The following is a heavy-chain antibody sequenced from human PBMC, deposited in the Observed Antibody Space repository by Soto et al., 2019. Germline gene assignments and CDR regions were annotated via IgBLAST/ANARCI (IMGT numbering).Heavy chain of an antibody. CDR3: AGGGGWVFDR. CDR2: IRQDGGEK. Sequence: ESGGGLVQPGGSLRLSCAVSGATFSSLWMNWVRQAPGKGLEWVATIRQDGGEKYYVDSVKGRFTISRDNADNSLFLHMNSLTADDTGVYYCAGGGGWVFDRWGQGTLVTVSS. V-gene: IGHV3-7*01. J-gene: IGHJ4*02. D-gene: IGHD6-19*01. CDR1: GATFSSLW.